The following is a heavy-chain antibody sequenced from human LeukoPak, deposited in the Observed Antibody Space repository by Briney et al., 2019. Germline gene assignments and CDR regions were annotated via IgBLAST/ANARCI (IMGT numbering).Heavy chain of an antibody. CDR2: VRGSGSDT. Sequence: GGSLRLSCAASGFTFSTYAMSWVRQAPGKGLEWVSAVRGSGSDTYYADSVKGRFTISRDNSKHTLHLQMNSLGAEHTAIYYCAKTSRVNSAYDSPFDYWGQGTLVTVSS. CDR3: AKTSRVNSAYDSPFDY. CDR1: GFTFSTYA. V-gene: IGHV3-23*01. D-gene: IGHD5-12*01. J-gene: IGHJ4*02.